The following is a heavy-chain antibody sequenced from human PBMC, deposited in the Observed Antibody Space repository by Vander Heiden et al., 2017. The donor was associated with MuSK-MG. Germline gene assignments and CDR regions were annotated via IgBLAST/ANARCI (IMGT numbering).Heavy chain of an antibody. Sequence: EAQLVEAGGGLVQPGGSLTPSCAASALTFRSYAMGGVRQAPGKGLERVSAISGRGACTVDSDSVKRRFTISRVNSKNTLYIKMKRLRAEDTAVCCCALDHPDAFDIWGQGTMSTVSS. CDR3: ALDHPDAFDI. D-gene: IGHD3-9*01. CDR1: ALTFRSYA. J-gene: IGHJ3*02. CDR2: ISGRGACT. V-gene: IGHV3-23*04.